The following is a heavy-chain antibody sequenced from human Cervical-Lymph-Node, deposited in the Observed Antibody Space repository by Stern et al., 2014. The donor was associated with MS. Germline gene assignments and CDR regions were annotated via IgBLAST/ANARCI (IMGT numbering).Heavy chain of an antibody. J-gene: IGHJ4*02. CDR3: ARGGSSWYSDF. Sequence: QVQLVQSGAEVKKPGSSVKVSCESSGETFSSYAISWVRQAPGPGLEWMGVIIPMTEIANYAQKFQGRVTITADEATRTAYMDLSGLRSDDTAVYYCARGGSSWYSDFWGQGTLVTVSS. D-gene: IGHD6-13*01. V-gene: IGHV1-69*12. CDR1: GETFSSYA. CDR2: IIPMTEIA.